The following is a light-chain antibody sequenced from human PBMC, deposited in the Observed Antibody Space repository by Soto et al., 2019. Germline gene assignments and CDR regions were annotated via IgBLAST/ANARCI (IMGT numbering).Light chain of an antibody. CDR1: SSDVGGYNY. CDR3: CSYAGTYSSCV. Sequence: QSVLTQPRSVSGSPGQSVTISCTGTSSDVGGYNYVSWYQEHPGRAPKLMIYDVSIRPSGVPDRFSGSKSGNTASLTISGLLAEDEADYYCCSYAGTYSSCVFGSGTKV. V-gene: IGLV2-11*01. J-gene: IGLJ1*01. CDR2: DVS.